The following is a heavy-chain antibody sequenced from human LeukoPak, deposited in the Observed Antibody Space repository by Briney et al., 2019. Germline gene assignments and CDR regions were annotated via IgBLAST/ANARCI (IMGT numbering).Heavy chain of an antibody. D-gene: IGHD2-2*01. Sequence: ASVKVSYKASGYTFTSYGISWVRQAPGQGLEWMGWISAYNGNTNYAQKLQGRVTMTTDTSTSTAYMELRSLRSDDTAVYYCARVPAATTPLYYYYGMDVWGQGTTVTVSS. J-gene: IGHJ6*02. CDR1: GYTFTSYG. CDR3: ARVPAATTPLYYYYGMDV. CDR2: ISAYNGNT. V-gene: IGHV1-18*01.